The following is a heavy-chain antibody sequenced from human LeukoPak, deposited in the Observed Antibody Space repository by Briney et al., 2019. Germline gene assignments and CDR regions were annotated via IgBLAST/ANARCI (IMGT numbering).Heavy chain of an antibody. Sequence: GGSLRLSCAASGFTFSDYAMIWVRQAPGKGLEWVSAINGGGGNTYYADSVKGRFAISRDNSKNSLYLQINGLRAEDAAVYYCAKDPIGDYVGAFVSSGAGTTFIVSS. CDR1: GFTFSDYA. CDR3: AKDPIGDYVGAFVS. J-gene: IGHJ3*02. V-gene: IGHV3-23*01. CDR2: INGGGGNT. D-gene: IGHD4-17*01.